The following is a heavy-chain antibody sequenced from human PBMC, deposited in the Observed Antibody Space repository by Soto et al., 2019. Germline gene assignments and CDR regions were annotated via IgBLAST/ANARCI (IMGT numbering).Heavy chain of an antibody. D-gene: IGHD4-17*01. Sequence: QVQLQQWGAGLLKPSETLSLTCAVYGGSFSGYYWSWIRQPPGKGLEWIGEINHSGSTNYNPSLKRRVTISVDTSKNQFSLKLSSVTAADTAVYYCASAFTVLDAFDIWGQGTMVTVSS. CDR3: ASAFTVLDAFDI. CDR1: GGSFSGYY. CDR2: INHSGST. J-gene: IGHJ3*02. V-gene: IGHV4-34*01.